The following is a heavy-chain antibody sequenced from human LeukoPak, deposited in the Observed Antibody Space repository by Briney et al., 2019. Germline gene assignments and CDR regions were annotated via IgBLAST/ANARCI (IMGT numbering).Heavy chain of an antibody. CDR2: ISTSSNTI. Sequence: GGSLRLSCAASGFTFSSYSMNWVRQAPGKVLEWVSYISTSSNTIHYADSVKGRFTISRDNAKNSLYLQMSSLRDEDTAVYYCARDRGTSGYLPWGQGTLVTVSS. D-gene: IGHD3-22*01. CDR1: GFTFSSYS. CDR3: ARDRGTSGYLP. V-gene: IGHV3-48*02. J-gene: IGHJ5*02.